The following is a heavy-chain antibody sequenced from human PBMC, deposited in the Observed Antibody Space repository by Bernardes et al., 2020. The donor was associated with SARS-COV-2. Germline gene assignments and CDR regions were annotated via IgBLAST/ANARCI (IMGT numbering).Heavy chain of an antibody. J-gene: IGHJ4*02. CDR2: IYWNDDK. CDR3: ALSDLYCSSTSCYSSGWTFDY. D-gene: IGHD2-2*02. Sequence: SGATLAKPTQTRTLTCTFPGFSRSTSGVGVGWIRQPPGKALEWLALIYWNDDKRYSPSLKRRLTIPKDTSKNQVVLTMTNMDPVDTATYYCALSDLYCSSTSCYSSGWTFDYWGQGTLVTVSS. V-gene: IGHV2-5*01. CDR1: GFSRSTSGVG.